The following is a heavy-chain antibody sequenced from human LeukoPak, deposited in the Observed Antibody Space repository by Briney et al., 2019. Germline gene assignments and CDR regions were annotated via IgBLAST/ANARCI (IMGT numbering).Heavy chain of an antibody. D-gene: IGHD5-18*01. CDR3: ARGSYGYGNFDY. Sequence: GGSLRLSCAASGFMFRSFEMYWVRQAPGKGLEWVAYISSGGTTMYYADSVKGRFTISRDNAKNTLYLQMNSLRAEDTAVYYCARGSYGYGNFDYWGQGTLVTVSS. CDR2: ISSGGTTM. J-gene: IGHJ4*02. V-gene: IGHV3-48*03. CDR1: GFMFRSFE.